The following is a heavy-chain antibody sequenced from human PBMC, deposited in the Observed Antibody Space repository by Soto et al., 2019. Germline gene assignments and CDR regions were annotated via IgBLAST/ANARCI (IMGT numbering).Heavy chain of an antibody. V-gene: IGHV3-11*01. CDR1: GFNFSDYY. CDR3: ASGGSLAPEY. D-gene: IGHD3-16*01. CDR2: IGSSGRTI. J-gene: IGHJ4*02. Sequence: QVQPVESGGGLVKPGDSLRLSCAASGFNFSDYYMTWIRQAPGKGLEWVSSIGSSGRTIYYADSVKGRFTISRDNAKKSVILQMSSLSVEDTAVYYCASGGSLAPEYWGQGTLVTVSS.